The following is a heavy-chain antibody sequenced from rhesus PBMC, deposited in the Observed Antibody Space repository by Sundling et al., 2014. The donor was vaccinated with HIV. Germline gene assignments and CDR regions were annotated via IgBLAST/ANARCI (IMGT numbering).Heavy chain of an antibody. CDR2: IYGNSAHT. CDR1: GGSISRSYW. V-gene: IGHV4-65*02. Sequence: QVQLQESGPGLVKPSEALSLSCAVSGGSISRSYWWTWIRQPPGKGLEWIGSIYGNSAHTYYNPSLKNRVTISKDTSKNQFSLKLSSVTAADTAVYYCARDRRTGYFPGVWDYWGQGVLVTVSS. D-gene: IGHD3-3*01. J-gene: IGHJ4*01. CDR3: ARDRRTGYFPGVWDY.